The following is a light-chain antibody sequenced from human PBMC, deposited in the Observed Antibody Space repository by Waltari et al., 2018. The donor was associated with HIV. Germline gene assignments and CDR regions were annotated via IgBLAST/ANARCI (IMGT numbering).Light chain of an antibody. CDR1: QSITSIY. CDR2: GAS. Sequence: EVVMTQSPAALSLSPGDRATLSCRASQSITSIYVSWYQQKPGQAPRLLIYGASTRATGIPARFSGSGSGTDFTLTISSLQREDFAVYYCQQDYNLPWTFGQGTKVEIK. V-gene: IGKV3D-7*01. CDR3: QQDYNLPWT. J-gene: IGKJ1*01.